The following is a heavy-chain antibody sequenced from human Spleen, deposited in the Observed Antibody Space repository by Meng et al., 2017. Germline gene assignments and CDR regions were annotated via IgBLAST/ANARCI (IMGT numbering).Heavy chain of an antibody. V-gene: IGHV4-39*01. J-gene: IGHJ4*02. Sequence: QLQLQESGPALVKPSVTLSLTGTVSGGSIRNTNYYCGWIRKPPGKGLEWIWNIYYSGSTYYNPSLKSRVTISVDTSKNQVSLKLSSVTAADTAVYYCARHEGGGLSLDYWGQGALVTVSS. CDR2: IYYSGST. D-gene: IGHD3-16*01. CDR1: GGSIRNTNYY. CDR3: ARHEGGGLSLDY.